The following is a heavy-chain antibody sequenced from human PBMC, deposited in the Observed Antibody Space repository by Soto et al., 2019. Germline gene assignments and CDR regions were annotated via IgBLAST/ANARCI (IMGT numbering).Heavy chain of an antibody. Sequence: SLRLSCAASGFTFSGSWMHWVRQAPGKGLVWVSRINGDGSGTSYADFVKGRFTISRDDAKNTLFLQMNGLRAEDTAVYYCARGIFGSGTANDYWGQGTLVTVSS. CDR1: GFTFSGSW. V-gene: IGHV3-74*01. D-gene: IGHD3-10*01. J-gene: IGHJ4*02. CDR3: ARGIFGSGTANDY. CDR2: INGDGSGT.